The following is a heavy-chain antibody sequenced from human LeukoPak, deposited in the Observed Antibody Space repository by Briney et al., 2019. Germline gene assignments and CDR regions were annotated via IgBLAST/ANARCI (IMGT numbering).Heavy chain of an antibody. J-gene: IGHJ4*02. V-gene: IGHV4-39*07. D-gene: IGHD6-13*01. CDR3: ARSGYSSSWYYFDY. CDR1: GGSISSSSYY. Sequence: SETLSLTCTVSGGSISSSSYYWGWIRQPPGKGLEWIGSIYYSGSTNYDPSLKSRVTISVDTSKNQFSLKLSSVTAADTAVYYCARSGYSSSWYYFDYWGQGTLVTVSS. CDR2: IYYSGST.